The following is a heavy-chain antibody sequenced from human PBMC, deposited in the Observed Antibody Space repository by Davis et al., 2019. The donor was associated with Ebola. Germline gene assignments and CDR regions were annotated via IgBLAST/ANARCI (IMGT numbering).Heavy chain of an antibody. CDR2: IYYSGST. J-gene: IGHJ5*02. Sequence: MPSETLSLTCTVSGGSISSYYWSWIRQPPGKGLEWIGYIYYSGSTNYNPSLKSRVTISVDTSKNQFSLKLNSVTAADTAVYYCARRSRIVVVTAMGFHDPWGQGTRVTVSS. D-gene: IGHD2-21*02. CDR3: ARRSRIVVVTAMGFHDP. CDR1: GGSISSYY. V-gene: IGHV4-59*12.